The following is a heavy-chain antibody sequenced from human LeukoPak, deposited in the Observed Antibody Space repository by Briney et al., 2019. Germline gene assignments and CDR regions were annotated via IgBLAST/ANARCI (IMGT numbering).Heavy chain of an antibody. Sequence: PGGSLRLSCAASGFTFDDYGMSWVRQAPGKGLEWVSGISPRGDITYYADSVKGRFTISRDNSKNTLYLEVISLTAEDTAVYYCARRAGAYSHPYDYWGQGTLVTVSS. D-gene: IGHD4/OR15-4a*01. CDR1: GFTFDDYG. J-gene: IGHJ4*02. CDR2: ISPRGDIT. CDR3: ARRAGAYSHPYDY. V-gene: IGHV3-23*01.